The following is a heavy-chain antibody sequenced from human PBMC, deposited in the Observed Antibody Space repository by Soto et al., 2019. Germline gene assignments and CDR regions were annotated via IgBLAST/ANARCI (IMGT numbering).Heavy chain of an antibody. Sequence: EGQLVESGRGLVKPGGSLRLYCAASGFTFSSYSMNWVRQAPGKGLEWVSSISSSSSYIYYADSVKGRFTISRDNAKNSLYLQMNSLRAEDTAVYYCARDLDDILTGPGYYYYGMDVWGQGTTVTVSS. V-gene: IGHV3-21*01. CDR3: ARDLDDILTGPGYYYYGMDV. CDR1: GFTFSSYS. D-gene: IGHD3-9*01. J-gene: IGHJ6*02. CDR2: ISSSSSYI.